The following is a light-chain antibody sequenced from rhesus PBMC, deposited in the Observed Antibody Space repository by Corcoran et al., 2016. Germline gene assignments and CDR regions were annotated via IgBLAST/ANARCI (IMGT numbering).Light chain of an antibody. CDR2: GGS. V-gene: IGKV2-72*01. J-gene: IGKJ2*01. Sequence: DIVMTQTPLSLPITPGEPASISCRSSQSLLHRNGNTYLHWYLQKPGPSPPFLFDGGSHRASGGRDRFRGMGSGTAFTLKISNLEAEDVGLYSCVPTVALPYSFGQGTKVEIK. CDR3: VPTVALPYS. CDR1: QSLLHRNGNTY.